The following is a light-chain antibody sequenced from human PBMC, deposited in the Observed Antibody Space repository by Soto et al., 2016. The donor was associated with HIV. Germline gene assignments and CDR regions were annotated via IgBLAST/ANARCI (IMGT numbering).Light chain of an antibody. CDR3: MQALQTPLT. Sequence: DIVMTQSPLSLTVTPGEPASISCRSSQSLLHSNGYYYLTWYLQKSGQSPRRLIYLGSTRASGVPDRSSGSGSGTDFTLKISRVEADDVGVYYCMQALQTPLTFGQGTRLEI. CDR2: LGS. CDR1: QSLLHSNGYYY. J-gene: IGKJ5*01. V-gene: IGKV2-28*01.